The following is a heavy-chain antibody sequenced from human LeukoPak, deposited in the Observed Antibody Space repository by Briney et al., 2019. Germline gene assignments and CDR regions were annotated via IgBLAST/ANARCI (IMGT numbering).Heavy chain of an antibody. J-gene: IGHJ4*02. CDR1: GGSIRSDSYY. CDR2: IFYTGST. D-gene: IGHD3-22*01. V-gene: IGHV4-39*01. CDR3: ARQGYSDTTGYYSALEF. Sequence: SETLSLTCTVSGGSIRSDSYYWGWIRQPPGKGLEWIGSIFYTGSTYYKPSLRSRATISVNTSKNQFSLKLSSVAAADRAMYYCARQGYSDTTGYYSALEFWGQGILVTVSS.